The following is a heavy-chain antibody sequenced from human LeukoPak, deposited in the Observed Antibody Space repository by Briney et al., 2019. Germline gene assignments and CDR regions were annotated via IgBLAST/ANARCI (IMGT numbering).Heavy chain of an antibody. CDR1: GYTFTSYD. J-gene: IGHJ4*02. CDR2: MNPNSGNT. Sequence: ASVTVSCKASGYTFTSYDINWVRQATGQGLEWMGWMNPNSGNTGYAQKFQGRVTMTRNTSISTAYMELSSLRSEDTAVYYCARGRVAAAGISGYWGQGTLVTVSS. V-gene: IGHV1-8*01. CDR3: ARGRVAAAGISGY. D-gene: IGHD6-13*01.